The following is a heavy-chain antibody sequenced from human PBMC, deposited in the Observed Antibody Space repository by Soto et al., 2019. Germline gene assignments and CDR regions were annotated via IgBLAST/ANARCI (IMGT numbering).Heavy chain of an antibody. CDR2: ISSSISTM. Sequence: GGSLRLSCAASGFTFSSYSMNWVRQAPGKGLEWLSYISSSISTMHYADSVKGRFTIPRDNAKNSLYLQMNSLRAEDTAVYYCARDQLYYNDISGRPLNAFDVWGQGTMVTVSS. CDR3: ARDQLYYNDISGRPLNAFDV. D-gene: IGHD3-22*01. CDR1: GFTFSSYS. V-gene: IGHV3-48*01. J-gene: IGHJ3*01.